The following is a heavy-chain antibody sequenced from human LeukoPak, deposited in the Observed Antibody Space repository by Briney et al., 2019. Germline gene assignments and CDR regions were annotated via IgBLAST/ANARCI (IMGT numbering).Heavy chain of an antibody. CDR1: GYTFTSYD. D-gene: IGHD3-22*01. CDR3: ARGHYYDSSWWDY. J-gene: IGHJ4*02. CDR2: MNPNSGNT. V-gene: IGHV1-8*01. Sequence: GASVKVSRKASGYTFTSYDINWVRQATGQGLEWMGWMNPNSGNTGYAQKFQGRVTMTRNTSISTAYMELSSLRSEGTAVYYCARGHYYDSSWWDYWGQGTLVTVSS.